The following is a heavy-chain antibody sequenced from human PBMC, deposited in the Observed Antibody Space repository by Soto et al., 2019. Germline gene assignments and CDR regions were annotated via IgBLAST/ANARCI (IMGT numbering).Heavy chain of an antibody. V-gene: IGHV4-59*01. CDR3: ARVPAVASTIPSLWFDP. J-gene: IGHJ5*02. CDR1: GGSISRYY. D-gene: IGHD6-19*01. CDR2: IHYSGST. Sequence: PSETLSLTCNVSGGSISRYYWSWIRQPQGKGLEWIGYIHYSGSTKYNPSLKSRVTISVDTSKNQSSLKLTSVTAADTAVYFCARVPAVASTIPSLWFDPWGQGTLVTVSS.